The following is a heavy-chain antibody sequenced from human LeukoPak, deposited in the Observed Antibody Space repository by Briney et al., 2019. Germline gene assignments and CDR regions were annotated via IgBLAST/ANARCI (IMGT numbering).Heavy chain of an antibody. CDR3: AREGI. Sequence: GGSLRLSCAASGFTFSGHWMSWVRQAPGKGLEWVANIRQDGGEEYYVDSVRGRFTISRDNAKNSLYLQMNSLRAEDTAVYYCAREGIWGQGTLVTVSS. V-gene: IGHV3-7*01. CDR1: GFTFSGHW. CDR2: IRQDGGEE. J-gene: IGHJ4*02.